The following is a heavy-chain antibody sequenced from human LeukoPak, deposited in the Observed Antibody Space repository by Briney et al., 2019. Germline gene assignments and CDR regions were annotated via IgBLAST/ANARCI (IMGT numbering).Heavy chain of an antibody. CDR2: INHSGST. V-gene: IGHV4-34*01. D-gene: IGHD6-19*01. CDR1: GGSFSGYY. CDR3: ARRPGYSSGRLDYYYYYMDV. Sequence: SETLSLTCAVYGGSFSGYYWSWIRQPPGKGLEWIGEINHSGSTNYNPSLKSRVTISVDTSKNQFSLKLSSVTAADTAVYYCARRPGYSSGRLDYYYYYMDVWGKGTTVTISS. J-gene: IGHJ6*03.